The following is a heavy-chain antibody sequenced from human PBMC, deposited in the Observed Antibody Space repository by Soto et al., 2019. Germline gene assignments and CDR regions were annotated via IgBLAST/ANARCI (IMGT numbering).Heavy chain of an antibody. D-gene: IGHD3-10*01. Sequence: VASVKVSCKASGDTFCFYSINWVRQAPGLGLEWMGRVNPILSMSNYAQRFQGRVTMTADKSTSTAYMELSGLRSEDTAMYYCATSYGSGYRAFDYWG. CDR2: VNPILSMS. CDR1: GDTFCFYS. CDR3: ATSYGSGYRAFDY. V-gene: IGHV1-69*02. J-gene: IGHJ4*01.